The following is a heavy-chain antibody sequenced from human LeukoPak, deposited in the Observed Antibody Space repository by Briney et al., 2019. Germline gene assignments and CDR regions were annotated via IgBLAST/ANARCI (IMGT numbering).Heavy chain of an antibody. CDR1: GGSISSSSYY. J-gene: IGHJ3*02. CDR2: IKQDGSEK. V-gene: IGHV3-7*01. CDR3: ASISGSYAGAFDI. Sequence: PSETLSLTCTVSGGSISSSSYYWGWVRQAPGKGLEWVANIKQDGSEKYYVDSVKGRFTISRDNAKNSLYLQMNSLRAEDTAVYYCASISGSYAGAFDIWGQGTMVTVSS. D-gene: IGHD1-26*01.